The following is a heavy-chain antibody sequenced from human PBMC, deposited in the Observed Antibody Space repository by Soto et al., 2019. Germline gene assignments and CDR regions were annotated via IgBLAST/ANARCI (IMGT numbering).Heavy chain of an antibody. Sequence: GASVKVSCKASGYTFTSYGISWVRQAPGQGLEWMGWISAYNGNTNYAQKLQGRVTMTTDTSTSTAYMELRSLRSDDTAVYYCARDGRDTYYDILTGYYTGSRNAFDVWGQGTMVTV. D-gene: IGHD3-9*01. V-gene: IGHV1-18*01. CDR2: ISAYNGNT. J-gene: IGHJ3*01. CDR3: ARDGRDTYYDILTGYYTGSRNAFDV. CDR1: GYTFTSYG.